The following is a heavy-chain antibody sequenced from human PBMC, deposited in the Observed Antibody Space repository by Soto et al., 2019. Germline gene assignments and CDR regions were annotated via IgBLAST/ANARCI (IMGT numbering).Heavy chain of an antibody. CDR3: ARERLDSSGYYPSPPFDY. J-gene: IGHJ4*02. V-gene: IGHV1-18*04. CDR1: GYPSTSYG. D-gene: IGHD3-22*01. CDR2: ISAYNGNT. Sequence: ASLKGSCKASGYPSTSYGLSWLRHAPEQGLEWMGWISAYNGNTNYAQKLQGRVTMTTDTSTSTAYVELRSRKSDDTSVYYCARERLDSSGYYPSPPFDYWGQGTLVTVSS.